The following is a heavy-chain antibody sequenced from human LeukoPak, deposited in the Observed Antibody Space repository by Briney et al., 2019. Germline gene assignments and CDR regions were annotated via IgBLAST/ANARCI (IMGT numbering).Heavy chain of an antibody. V-gene: IGHV3-11*01. CDR3: ARLRSSSFYYYYMDV. D-gene: IGHD6-6*01. J-gene: IGHJ6*03. Sequence: GGSLRLSCAASGFTFSDYYMRWIRQAPGRGLEWVSYISSSGSTIYSADSVKGRFTISRDNAKNSLYLQMNSLRAEDTAVYYCARLRSSSFYYYYMDVWGKGTTVTVSS. CDR2: ISSSGSTI. CDR1: GFTFSDYY.